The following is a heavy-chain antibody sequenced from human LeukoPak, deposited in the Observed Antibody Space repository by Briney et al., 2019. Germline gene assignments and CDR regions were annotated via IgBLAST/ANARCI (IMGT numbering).Heavy chain of an antibody. CDR3: AKGAEIDH. Sequence: GGSLRLSCAPSGLNFNNFAMSWVRQAPGTGPEWLSAMTGPADTTYYAESVKGRFTISRDYSHSMVYLQMNSLRVEDTAIYYCAKGAEIDHWGQGTLVTVSS. J-gene: IGHJ4*02. CDR2: MTGPADTT. V-gene: IGHV3-23*01. CDR1: GLNFNNFA.